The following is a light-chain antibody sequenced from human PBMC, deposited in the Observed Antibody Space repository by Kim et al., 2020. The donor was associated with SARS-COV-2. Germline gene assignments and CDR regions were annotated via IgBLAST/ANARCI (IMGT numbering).Light chain of an antibody. V-gene: IGLV10-54*04. J-gene: IGLJ3*02. CDR1: SNNVGDQG. CDR3: SAWDSSLSAWV. Sequence: QRGTRACSGDSNNVGDQGAAWLQQHQGHPPKLLSYRGNSRPSGISEGFSASRSGNTDSLTITGLQPEDEADYYCSAWDSSLSAWVFGGGTQLTVL. CDR2: RGN.